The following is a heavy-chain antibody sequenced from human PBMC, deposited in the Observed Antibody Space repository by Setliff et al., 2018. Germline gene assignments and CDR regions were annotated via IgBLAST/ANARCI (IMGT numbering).Heavy chain of an antibody. V-gene: IGHV1-46*01. CDR1: GYTFTTYY. CDR2: INPGDGST. CDR3: ARENTAKNFWGEESDY. Sequence: ASVKVSCKASGYTFTTYYMHWVRQAPGQGLEWMEVINPGDGSTTYAQKFQGRVKMTRDTSTNTVYMQLNSLRFEDRAVYYCARENTAKNFWGEESDYWGQGTLVTAPQ. D-gene: IGHD3-3*01. J-gene: IGHJ4*02.